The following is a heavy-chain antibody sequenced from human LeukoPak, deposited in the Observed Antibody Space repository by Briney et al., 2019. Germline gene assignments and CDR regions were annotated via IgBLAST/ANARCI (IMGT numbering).Heavy chain of an antibody. V-gene: IGHV4-59*01. CDR3: ARGGYYGSGNDFRFDP. Sequence: KPSETLSLTCTVSGGSSSSYYWSWIRQPPGMGLEWIGYIYYSGSTNYKPSLKSRFTISVDTSKNQFSLKLSSVTAADTAVYYCARGGYYGSGNDFRFDPWGQGTLVTVSS. D-gene: IGHD3-10*01. CDR1: GGSSSSYY. CDR2: IYYSGST. J-gene: IGHJ5*02.